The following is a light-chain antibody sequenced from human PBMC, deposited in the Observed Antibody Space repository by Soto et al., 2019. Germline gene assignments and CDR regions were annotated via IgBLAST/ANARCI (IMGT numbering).Light chain of an antibody. CDR3: QQYNNWPYT. V-gene: IGKV3-15*01. Sequence: EIVMTQSPDTLSVSPGARATLSCRASQSVSTNLAWYQKKPGQAPRLLIYGASTRATGIPARFSGSGSGTEFTLTISSLQSEDFAVYHCQQYNNWPYTFGQGTKLESK. CDR2: GAS. CDR1: QSVSTN. J-gene: IGKJ2*01.